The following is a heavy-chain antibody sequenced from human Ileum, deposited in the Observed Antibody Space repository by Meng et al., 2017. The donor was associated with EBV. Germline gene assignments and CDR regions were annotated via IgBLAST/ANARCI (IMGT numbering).Heavy chain of an antibody. Sequence: QLQLQGAGPGLVKPSGTLSLPCTVSGGSISTGNFYWGWIRQSPGKPLECIGTIYYRGNTFYNPSLKSRLTISIDTSKNEFSLTLRSVTAADTALYYCASAYDYGDYEAFAYWGLGSLVTVSS. V-gene: IGHV4-39*07. J-gene: IGHJ4*02. CDR1: GGSISTGNFY. CDR2: IYYRGNT. CDR3: ASAYDYGDYEAFAY. D-gene: IGHD4-17*01.